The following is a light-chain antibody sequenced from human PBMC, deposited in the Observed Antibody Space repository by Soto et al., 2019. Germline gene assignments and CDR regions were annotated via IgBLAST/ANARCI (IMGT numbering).Light chain of an antibody. CDR1: QSVSSSY. Sequence: EIVLTQSPGTLSFSPGERATLTCRASQSVSSSYLAWFQQKPGQAPRLLIYGASSRATGIPDRFSGSGSGTDFTLTISRLEPEDFVAYYCQQYGNAPFTFGPGTKVDIK. J-gene: IGKJ3*01. CDR2: GAS. CDR3: QQYGNAPFT. V-gene: IGKV3-20*01.